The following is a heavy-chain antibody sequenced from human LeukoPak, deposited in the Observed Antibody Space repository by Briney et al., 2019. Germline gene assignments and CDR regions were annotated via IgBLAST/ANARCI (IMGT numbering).Heavy chain of an antibody. CDR1: GYTLTQLC. J-gene: IGHJ4*02. D-gene: IGHD3-22*01. V-gene: IGHV1-24*01. CDR2: SDPEYAKI. Sequence: ASVKVSCKVSGYTLTQLCMHWVRQAPGKGLEWMGGSDPEYAKIIYAQKFQGRVTMTEDRSTDTVYMELSSLRSEDTAVYYCATVSSFDSSGYYYYWGQGTLVTVSS. CDR3: ATVSSFDSSGYYYY.